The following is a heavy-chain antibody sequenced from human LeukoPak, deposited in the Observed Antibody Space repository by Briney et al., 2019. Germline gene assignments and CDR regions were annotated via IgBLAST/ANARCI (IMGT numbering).Heavy chain of an antibody. CDR3: ARSLGYCSSTRCYGEDAFDI. CDR2: TYHSGDT. V-gene: IGHV4-30-2*01. J-gene: IGHJ3*02. D-gene: IGHD2-2*01. Sequence: PSQTLSLTCTVSGGSLSSGGYSWNWIRQAPGKGLEWIGYTYHSGDTYYNPSLKSRVTISVDRSKNQFSLKLSSVTAADSAVYYCARSLGYCSSTRCYGEDAFDIWGQGTMVTVSS. CDR1: GGSLSSGGYS.